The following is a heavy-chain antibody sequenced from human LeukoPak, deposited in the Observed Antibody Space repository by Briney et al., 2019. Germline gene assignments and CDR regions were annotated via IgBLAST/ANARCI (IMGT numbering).Heavy chain of an antibody. CDR3: ASLEGEQKLVGSLYYYYYYMDV. Sequence: GSLRLSCAASGFTFSSYWMSWVRQAPGKGLEWVANIKQDGSGKYYVDSVKGRFTISRDNAKNSLYLQMNSLRAEDTAVYYCASLEGEQKLVGSLYYYYYYMDVWGKGTTVTVSS. V-gene: IGHV3-7*01. D-gene: IGHD2-2*01. J-gene: IGHJ6*03. CDR1: GFTFSSYW. CDR2: IKQDGSGK.